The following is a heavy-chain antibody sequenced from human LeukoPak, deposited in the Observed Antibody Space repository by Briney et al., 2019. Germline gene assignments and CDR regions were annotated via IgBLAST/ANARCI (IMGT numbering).Heavy chain of an antibody. CDR1: GGSVSSGSYY. CDR2: LYYSGST. Sequence: SGALSLTCTVSGGSVSSGSYYWSWIRQPPGKGLEWIGYLYYSGSTNYNPSLKSRVTISVDTSKNQFSLKLSSVTAADTAVYYCARGPYSSSWYLGGWFDPWGQGTLVTVSS. D-gene: IGHD6-13*01. CDR3: ARGPYSSSWYLGGWFDP. V-gene: IGHV4-61*01. J-gene: IGHJ5*02.